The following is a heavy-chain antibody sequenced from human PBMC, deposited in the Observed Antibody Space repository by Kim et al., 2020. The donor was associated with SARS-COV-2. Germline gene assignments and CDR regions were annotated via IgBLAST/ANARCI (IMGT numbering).Heavy chain of an antibody. V-gene: IGHV3-53*01. CDR3: ARARGYCASSICYYYFEY. Sequence: GGSLTLSCAASGFTVCSYYMSWIRQAPGKGLEWISLIYSGGSTYYTRSAKCMLTISRYISKNTQYLHMNRLIAKATALAFYARARGYCASSICYYYFEY. CDR2: IYSGGST. CDR1: GFTVCSYY. D-gene: IGHD2-2*01. J-gene: IGHJ4*01.